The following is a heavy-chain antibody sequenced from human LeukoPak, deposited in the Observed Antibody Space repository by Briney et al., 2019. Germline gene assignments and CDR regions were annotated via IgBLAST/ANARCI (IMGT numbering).Heavy chain of an antibody. J-gene: IGHJ6*03. D-gene: IGHD6-19*01. V-gene: IGHV1-8*03. Sequence: ASVKVSCKASGYTFTSYAMARVRQAPGQGLEWMGWMNPKSGNTGYAQKFQGRVTITRNTSISTAYMEVSSLRYEDTAVYYCARRAVDNSYYYYMDVWGKGTTVTVSS. CDR1: GYTFTSYA. CDR2: MNPKSGNT. CDR3: ARRAVDNSYYYYMDV.